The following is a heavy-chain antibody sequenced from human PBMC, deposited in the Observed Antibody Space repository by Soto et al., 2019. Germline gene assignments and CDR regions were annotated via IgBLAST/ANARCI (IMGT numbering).Heavy chain of an antibody. CDR2: INAGNGNT. V-gene: IGHV1-3*01. Sequence: GASVKVSCKASGYTFTSYAMHWVRQAPGQRLEWMGWINAGNGNTKYSQKFQGRVTITRDTSASTAYMELSSLRSEDTAVYYCARDPRTGWGASVNWFEPWGQGTLVTVSS. CDR1: GYTFTSYA. J-gene: IGHJ5*02. CDR3: ARDPRTGWGASVNWFEP. D-gene: IGHD1-1*01.